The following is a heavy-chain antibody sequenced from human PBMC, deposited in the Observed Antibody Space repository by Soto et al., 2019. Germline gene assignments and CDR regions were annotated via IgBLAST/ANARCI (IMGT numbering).Heavy chain of an antibody. CDR1: GCTFSSYT. Sequence: GASVQVSCKASGCTFSSYTISWVRQAPGQGLEWMGRIIANIGNTNYAQKLQGRVTMTTDTSTSTAYMELRSLRSDDTAVYYCARVPGGVVRGVDSDPWGQGTLVTVSS. J-gene: IGHJ5*02. V-gene: IGHV1-18*01. D-gene: IGHD2-2*01. CDR2: IIANIGNT. CDR3: ARVPGGVVRGVDSDP.